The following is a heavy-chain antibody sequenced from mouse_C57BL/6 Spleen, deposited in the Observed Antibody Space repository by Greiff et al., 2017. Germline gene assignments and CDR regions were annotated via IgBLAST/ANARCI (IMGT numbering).Heavy chain of an antibody. V-gene: IGHV5-16*01. J-gene: IGHJ4*01. D-gene: IGHD4-1*01. Sequence: DVKLVESEGGLVQPGSSMKLSCTASGFTFSDYYMAWVRQVPEKGLEWVANINYDGSSTYYLDSLKSRFIISRDNAKNILYLQMSSLKSEDTATYYCARVGGTWRYAMDYWGQGTSVTVSS. CDR2: INYDGSST. CDR1: GFTFSDYY. CDR3: ARVGGTWRYAMDY.